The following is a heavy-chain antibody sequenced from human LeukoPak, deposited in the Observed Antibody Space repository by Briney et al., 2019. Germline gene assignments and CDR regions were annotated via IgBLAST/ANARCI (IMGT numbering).Heavy chain of an antibody. CDR1: GGSFSGYY. D-gene: IGHD6-13*01. V-gene: IGHV4-34*01. CDR3: ARALTYSSSSVSAFDI. CDR2: INHSGST. Sequence: SETLSLTCAVYGGSFSGYYWSWIRQPPGKGLEWIGEINHSGSTNYNPSLKSRVTISVDTSKNQFSLKLSSVTAADTAVYYCARALTYSSSSVSAFDIWGQGTMVAVSS. J-gene: IGHJ3*02.